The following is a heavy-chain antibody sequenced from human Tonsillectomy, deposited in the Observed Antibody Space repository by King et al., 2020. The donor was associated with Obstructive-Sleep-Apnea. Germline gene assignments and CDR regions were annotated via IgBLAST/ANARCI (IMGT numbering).Heavy chain of an antibody. CDR3: ARAPYGSGIIDWFDP. V-gene: IGHV4-59*01. CDR2: IYYSGST. J-gene: IGHJ5*02. D-gene: IGHD3-10*01. CDR1: GGSISTYY. Sequence: VQLQESGPGLVKPSETLSLTCTVSGGSISTYYWNWIRQSPGKGLEWIGYIYYSGSTNYNPSLKSRVTMSVDTSKNQFSLNLSSVTAADTAVYYCARAPYGSGIIDWFDPWGQGTLVTVSS.